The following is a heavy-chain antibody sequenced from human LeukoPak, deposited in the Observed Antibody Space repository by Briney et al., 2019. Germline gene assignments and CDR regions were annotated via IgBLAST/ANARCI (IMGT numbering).Heavy chain of an antibody. CDR2: IYSCGST. CDR3: ARAHDYGDYKKWFDP. CDR1: GDSITSYY. V-gene: IGHV4-59*07. J-gene: IGHJ5*02. D-gene: IGHD4-17*01. Sequence: SATLTLTCTVSGDSITSYYWSWVRQPPGKGLEWIGYIYSCGSTNYNPSLKSRVTISVDTYKNQFSLRLRSVTAADTAVYYCARAHDYGDYKKWFDPWGQGTLVTVSS.